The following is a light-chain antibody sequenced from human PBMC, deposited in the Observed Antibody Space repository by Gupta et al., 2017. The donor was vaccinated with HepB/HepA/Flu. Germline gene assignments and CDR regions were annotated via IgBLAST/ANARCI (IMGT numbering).Light chain of an antibody. CDR3: QVWDTSSAHQV. J-gene: IGLJ3*02. CDR1: NIGSKS. V-gene: IGLV3-21*03. CDR2: DDS. Sequence: SSVLTQPPSVSVAPGKTARITCGGNNIGSKSVHWYQQKPGQAPVLVVYDDSGRPSGIPERFSGSNSGNTATLTISRVEAGDEADYYCQVWDTSSAHQVFGGGTKLTVL.